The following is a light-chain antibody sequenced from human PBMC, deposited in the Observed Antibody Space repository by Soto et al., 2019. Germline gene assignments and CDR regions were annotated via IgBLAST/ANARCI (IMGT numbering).Light chain of an antibody. Sequence: DIQMTQSPSTLSASVGDRVTITCRANQSISNWLAWYQKKPGKVPKLLMYKASNLDYGVPSRFSGSGSGKEFTLTISSLQPDDFATYYCQQYNSYSWTFGQGTKLEAK. CDR3: QQYNSYSWT. CDR1: QSISNW. V-gene: IGKV1-5*03. J-gene: IGKJ1*01. CDR2: KAS.